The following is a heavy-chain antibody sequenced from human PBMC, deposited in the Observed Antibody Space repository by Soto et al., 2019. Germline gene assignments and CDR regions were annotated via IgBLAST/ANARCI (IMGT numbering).Heavy chain of an antibody. CDR3: ARVLGGYYDSSGSL. CDR1: GGTFSSYA. CDR2: IIPIFGTA. Sequence: ASVKVSCKASGGTFSSYAISWVRQAPGQGLEWMGGIIPIFGTANYAQKFQGRVTITADESTSTAYMELSSLRSEDTAVYYCARVLGGYYDSSGSLWGQGTMVTVSS. D-gene: IGHD3-22*01. J-gene: IGHJ3*01. V-gene: IGHV1-69*13.